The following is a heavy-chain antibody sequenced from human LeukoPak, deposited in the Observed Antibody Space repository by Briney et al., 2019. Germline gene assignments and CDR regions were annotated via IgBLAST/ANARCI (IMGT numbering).Heavy chain of an antibody. V-gene: IGHV3-23*01. D-gene: IGHD6-13*01. J-gene: IGHJ4*02. CDR1: GFTFSSYS. CDR2: IRSTGGTT. CDR3: ARADRYGTTWYGRVDY. Sequence: TGGSLRLSCAASGFTFSSYSMNWVRQAPGKGLESVSDIRSTGGTTAYADSVKGRFTISRDNSRNTLYLQMNSLRAEDTAVYYCARADRYGTTWYGRVDYWGQGTLVTVSS.